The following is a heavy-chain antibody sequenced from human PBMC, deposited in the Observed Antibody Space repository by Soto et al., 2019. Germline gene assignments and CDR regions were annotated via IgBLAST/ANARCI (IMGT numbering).Heavy chain of an antibody. CDR2: ISDDGSNK. CDR1: GFTFSNYG. Sequence: GGSLRLSCAASGFTFSNYGMHWVRQAPGKGLEWVAFISDDGSNKYYADSMKGRFTMSRDNSKNTLYLQMNSLRAEDTAVYYCARDRYNWTPFDYWGQGTLVTVSS. V-gene: IGHV3-30*03. CDR3: ARDRYNWTPFDY. D-gene: IGHD1-1*01. J-gene: IGHJ4*02.